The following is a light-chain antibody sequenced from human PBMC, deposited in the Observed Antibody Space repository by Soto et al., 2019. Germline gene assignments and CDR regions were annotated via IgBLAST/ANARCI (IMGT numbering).Light chain of an antibody. CDR2: GVT. V-gene: IGLV2-23*02. J-gene: IGLJ2*01. CDR1: SSDVGGYNF. Sequence: QSALTQPASVSGSPGQSITISCTGTSSDVGGYNFVSWYQHHPGKAPKLMISGVTNRPSGVSNRFSGSKSGNTASLTISGLQTEDDSHYYCCSYANGNTLLFGGGTKLTVL. CDR3: CSYANGNTLL.